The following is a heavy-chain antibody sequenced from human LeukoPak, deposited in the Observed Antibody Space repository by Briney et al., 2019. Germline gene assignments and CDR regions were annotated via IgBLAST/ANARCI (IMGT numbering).Heavy chain of an antibody. CDR3: ASINYYYYYMDV. CDR1: GGTFSSYA. V-gene: IGHV1-69*05. J-gene: IGHJ6*03. CDR2: IIPIFGTA. Sequence: GASVKVSCKASGGTFSSYAISWVRQAPGQGLEWMGGIIPIFGTANYAQKFQGRVTITTDESTSIAYMELSSLRSEDTAVYYCASINYYYYYMDVWGKGTTVTVSS.